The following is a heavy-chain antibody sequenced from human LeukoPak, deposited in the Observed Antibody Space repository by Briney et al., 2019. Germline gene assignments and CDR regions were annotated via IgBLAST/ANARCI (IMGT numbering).Heavy chain of an antibody. Sequence: GGSLRLSCAASGFTVSSNYMSWVRQAPGKGLEWVSVIYSGGSTYYADSVKGRFTISRDNSKNTLYLQMNSLRAEDTAVYYCARDRDYYDSSGYARWGQGTLVTVSS. J-gene: IGHJ4*02. CDR1: GFTVSSNY. CDR3: ARDRDYYDSSGYAR. D-gene: IGHD3-22*01. V-gene: IGHV3-66*01. CDR2: IYSGGST.